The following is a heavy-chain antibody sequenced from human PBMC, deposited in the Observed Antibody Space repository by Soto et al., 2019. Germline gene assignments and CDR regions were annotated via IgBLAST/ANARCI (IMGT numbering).Heavy chain of an antibody. CDR1: GFTFSSYA. J-gene: IGHJ6*02. Sequence: PGGSLRLSCAASGFTFSSYAMSWVRQAPGKGLEWVSAISGSGGSTYYADSVKGRFTISRDNSKNTLYLQMNSLRAEDTAVYYCAKGLGDYYYYYGMDVWGQGTTVTVSS. V-gene: IGHV3-23*01. CDR2: ISGSGGST. D-gene: IGHD3-22*01. CDR3: AKGLGDYYYYYGMDV.